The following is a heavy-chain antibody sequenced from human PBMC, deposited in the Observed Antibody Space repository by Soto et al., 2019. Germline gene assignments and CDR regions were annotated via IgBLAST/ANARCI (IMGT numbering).Heavy chain of an antibody. D-gene: IGHD1-26*01. V-gene: IGHV3-15*01. J-gene: IGHJ3*02. Sequence: GGSLRLSCAASGFTFSNAWMSWVRQAPGKGLEWVGRIKSKTDGGTTDYAAPVKGRFTISRDDSKNTLYLQMNSLKTEDTAMYYCTTYSGSYSVAFDIWGQGTMVTASS. CDR1: GFTFSNAW. CDR2: IKSKTDGGTT. CDR3: TTYSGSYSVAFDI.